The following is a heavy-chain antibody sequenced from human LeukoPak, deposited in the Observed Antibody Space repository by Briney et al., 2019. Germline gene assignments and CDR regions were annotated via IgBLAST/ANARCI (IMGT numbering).Heavy chain of an antibody. CDR1: GGSFSGYY. CDR2: ISHSGST. Sequence: PSETLSLTCAVYGGSFSGYYWSWIRQPPGKGLEWIGEISHSGSTNYNPSLKSRVTISVDTSKNQFSLKLSSVTAADTAVYYCAREESSGWYWYFDLWGRGTLVTVSS. V-gene: IGHV4-34*01. D-gene: IGHD6-19*01. CDR3: AREESSGWYWYFDL. J-gene: IGHJ2*01.